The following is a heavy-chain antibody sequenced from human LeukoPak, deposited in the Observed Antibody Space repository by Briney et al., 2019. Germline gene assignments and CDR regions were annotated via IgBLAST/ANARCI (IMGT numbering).Heavy chain of an antibody. J-gene: IGHJ4*02. CDR3: AREYPDNGDGWGY. D-gene: IGHD1-1*01. Sequence: GGSLRLSCAASGFTFSSYEMNWVRQAPGKGLEWVSYISGSGSTIFYEDSVKGRFTISRDNAKNSMYLQMNSLRVEDTAVYYCAREYPDNGDGWGYWGQGTLVTVSS. CDR1: GFTFSSYE. V-gene: IGHV3-48*03. CDR2: ISGSGSTI.